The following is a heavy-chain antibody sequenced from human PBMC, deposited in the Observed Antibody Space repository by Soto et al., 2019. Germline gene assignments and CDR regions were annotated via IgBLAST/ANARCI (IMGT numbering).Heavy chain of an antibody. J-gene: IGHJ6*04. D-gene: IGHD2-21*01. V-gene: IGHV3-30*18. CDR3: VKDLQSYGESVYYSYGMDV. CDR1: GFTFSTYG. Sequence: QVQLVESGGGEVQPGRSLTISCAASGFTFSTYGMHWVRQTPGKGLERVAVISYDGTNKFYSDSVKGRFTISRDNFKITLTLQMNSLRADETGAYSCVKDLQSYGESVYYSYGMDVWGIGTRITVSS. CDR2: ISYDGTNK.